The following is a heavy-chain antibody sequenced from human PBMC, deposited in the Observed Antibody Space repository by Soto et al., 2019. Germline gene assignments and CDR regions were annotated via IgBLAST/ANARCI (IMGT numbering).Heavy chain of an antibody. J-gene: IGHJ6*03. V-gene: IGHV1-18*01. CDR3: ARDSDEGGYYYYYYMDV. Sequence: QVQLVQSGAEVKKPGASVKVSCKASGYTFTSYGISWVRQAPGQGLEWMGWISAYNGNTNYAQKLQGRVTMTTDTFTSTAYMELRSLRSDDTAVYYCARDSDEGGYYYYYYMDVWSKGTTVTVSS. CDR1: GYTFTSYG. CDR2: ISAYNGNT.